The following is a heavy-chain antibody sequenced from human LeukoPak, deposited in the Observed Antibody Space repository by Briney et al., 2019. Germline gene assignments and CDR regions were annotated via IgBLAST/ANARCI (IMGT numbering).Heavy chain of an antibody. CDR3: ARRGYYDSSGYDY. CDR2: TSGSSTDI. CDR1: GFTFSNYA. V-gene: IGHV3-21*01. D-gene: IGHD3-22*01. J-gene: IGHJ4*02. Sequence: GGSLRLSCAASGFTFSNYAMNWVRQAPGKGLEWVSSTSGSSTDIYYADSVKGRFTISRDNAKNSLYLQMKSLRAEDTAVYYCARRGYYDSSGYDYWGQGTLVTVSS.